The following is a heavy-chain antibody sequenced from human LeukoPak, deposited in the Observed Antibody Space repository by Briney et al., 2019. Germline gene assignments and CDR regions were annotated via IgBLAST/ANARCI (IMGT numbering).Heavy chain of an antibody. V-gene: IGHV3-33*08. J-gene: IGHJ4*02. D-gene: IGHD6-19*01. CDR1: GFTFSSYA. Sequence: GRSLRLSCAASGFTFSSYAMHWVRQAPGKGLEWVAVIRYDGSNKYYADSVKGRFTISRDNSKNTLYLQMNSLRAEDTAVYYCARDPGSGWHYYFDYWGQGTLVTVSS. CDR3: ARDPGSGWHYYFDY. CDR2: IRYDGSNK.